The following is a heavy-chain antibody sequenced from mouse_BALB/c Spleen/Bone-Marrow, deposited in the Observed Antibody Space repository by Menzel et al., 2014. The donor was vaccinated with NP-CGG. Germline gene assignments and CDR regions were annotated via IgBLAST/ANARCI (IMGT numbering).Heavy chain of an antibody. CDR1: GFTFTDYY. CDR2: IRDKANGYTT. V-gene: IGHV7-3*02. D-gene: IGHD3-1*01. J-gene: IGHJ2*01. Sequence: EVKLMESGGGLVQPGGSLRLSCATSGFTFTDYYMSWVRQPPGKALEWLGFIRDKANGYTTEYSASVKGRFTFSRDNSQSILYLQMNTLRAEDSATYYCARDRAARATGYYFDYWGQGTTLTVSS. CDR3: ARDRAARATGYYFDY.